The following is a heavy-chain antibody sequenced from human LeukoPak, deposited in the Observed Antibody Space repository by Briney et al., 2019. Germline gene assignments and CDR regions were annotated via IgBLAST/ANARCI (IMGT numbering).Heavy chain of an antibody. Sequence: PGGSLRLSCIASGFTFDDYAMHWVRQAPGKGLEWVSGISWNSGSIGYADSVKGRFTISRDNAKNSLYLQMNSLRAEDTALYYCAKGPSMATIDYGGPGTLVTVSS. CDR3: AKGPSMATIDY. V-gene: IGHV3-9*01. D-gene: IGHD5-24*01. CDR2: ISWNSGSI. CDR1: GFTFDDYA. J-gene: IGHJ4*02.